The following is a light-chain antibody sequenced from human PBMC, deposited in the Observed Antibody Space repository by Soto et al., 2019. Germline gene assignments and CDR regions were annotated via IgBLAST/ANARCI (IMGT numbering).Light chain of an antibody. J-gene: IGLJ1*01. CDR1: SSDIGAYDY. Sequence: QSALTQPASVSGSPGQSITISCTGTSSDIGAYDYVSWYQQYPGRVPKLLIYEVTNRPSGVSDRFSGSKSGNTASLTISGLQTEDEADYYCSSHAGSSAFYVFGTGTKLTVL. V-gene: IGLV2-14*01. CDR2: EVT. CDR3: SSHAGSSAFYV.